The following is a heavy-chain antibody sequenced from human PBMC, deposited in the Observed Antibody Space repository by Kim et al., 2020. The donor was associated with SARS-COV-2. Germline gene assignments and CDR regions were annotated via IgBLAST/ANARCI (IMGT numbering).Heavy chain of an antibody. V-gene: IGHV3-30*18. D-gene: IGHD6-6*01. CDR3: AKDNEYSSSHGMDV. Sequence: GGSLRLSCAASGFTFSSYGMHWVRQAPGKGLEWVAVISYDGSNKYYADSVKGRFTISRDNSKNTLYLQMNSLRAEDTAVYYCAKDNEYSSSHGMDVWGQG. CDR2: ISYDGSNK. CDR1: GFTFSSYG. J-gene: IGHJ6*02.